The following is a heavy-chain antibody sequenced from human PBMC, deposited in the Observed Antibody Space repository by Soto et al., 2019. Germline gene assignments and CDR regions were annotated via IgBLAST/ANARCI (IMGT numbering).Heavy chain of an antibody. Sequence: EVQLVESGGGLVQPGGSLRLSCAAAGFTFSDHWMHWVRQAPGKGLVWVSRINGDGTNTFYADSVKGRFSISRDNAKKTVYLHMYRLRGEDTAVYYCARGIQYRYGMDVWGQGTTVTVSS. D-gene: IGHD4-4*01. J-gene: IGHJ6*02. V-gene: IGHV3-74*01. CDR1: GFTFSDHW. CDR3: ARGIQYRYGMDV. CDR2: INGDGTNT.